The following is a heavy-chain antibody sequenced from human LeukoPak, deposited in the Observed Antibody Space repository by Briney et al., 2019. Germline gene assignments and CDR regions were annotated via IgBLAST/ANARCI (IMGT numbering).Heavy chain of an antibody. J-gene: IGHJ3*02. CDR3: AREADSHIDAFDI. CDR2: INWNGGST. D-gene: IGHD2-15*01. V-gene: IGHV3-20*04. CDR1: GFTFSSYS. Sequence: PGGSLRLSCAASGFTFSSYSMNWVRQAPGKGLEWVSGINWNGGSTGYADSVKGRFTISRDNAKNSLYLQMNSLRAEDTALYYCAREADSHIDAFDIWGQGTMVTISS.